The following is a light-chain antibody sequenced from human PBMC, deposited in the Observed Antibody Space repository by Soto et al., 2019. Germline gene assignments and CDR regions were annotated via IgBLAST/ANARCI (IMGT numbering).Light chain of an antibody. V-gene: IGLV2-23*02. CDR1: SNNVGSYNF. J-gene: IGLJ3*02. CDR2: EVS. Sequence: SVLTQPASVSGSRGQSITIPCTGTSNNVGSYNFVSWYRQYPGKAPELIIYEVSQRPSTFFNRFSGSKSGNTASLTISGLQSDDEADYYCCSYAGNNALVFGGGTKVTVL. CDR3: CSYAGNNALV.